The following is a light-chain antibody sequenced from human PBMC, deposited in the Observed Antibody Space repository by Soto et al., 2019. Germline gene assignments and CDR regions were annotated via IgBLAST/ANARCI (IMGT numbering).Light chain of an antibody. J-gene: IGKJ5*01. CDR3: KQRSNWPPT. V-gene: IGKV3-11*01. Sequence: EIVLTQSPATLSLSPGERATLSCRASQSVSSYLAWYQQKPGQAPRLLIYDAYNRATGIQDRFSGSGSGTDFTLTIRRLEPEDFAVYYCKQRSNWPPTFGQGTRLEIK. CDR2: DAY. CDR1: QSVSSY.